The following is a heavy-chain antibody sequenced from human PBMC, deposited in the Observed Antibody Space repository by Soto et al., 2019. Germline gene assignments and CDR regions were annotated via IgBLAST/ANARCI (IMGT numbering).Heavy chain of an antibody. CDR1: GGSISSYY. V-gene: IGHV4-59*01. CDR3: ARENGYCSSTSCYHAWFDP. J-gene: IGHJ5*02. Sequence: PSETLSLTCTVAGGSISSYYWSWIRRPPGKGLEWIGYIYYSGSTNYNPSLKSRVTISVDTSKNQFSLKLSSVTAADTAVYYCARENGYCSSTSCYHAWFDPWGQGTLVTVSS. CDR2: IYYSGST. D-gene: IGHD2-2*03.